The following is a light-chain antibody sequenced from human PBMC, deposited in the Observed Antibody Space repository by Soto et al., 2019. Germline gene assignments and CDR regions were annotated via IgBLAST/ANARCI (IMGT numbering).Light chain of an antibody. CDR2: EVS. CDR1: SSDVGGYAY. Sequence: QSVLTQPASVSGSPGQSITISCTGTSSDVGGYAYVSWYQHYPGKAPKLVISEVSNRPSGVSHRFSGSRSGNTASLTISGLQAEDEADYYCSSYTSNTSPVFCGGTKLTVL. V-gene: IGLV2-14*01. J-gene: IGLJ3*02. CDR3: SSYTSNTSPV.